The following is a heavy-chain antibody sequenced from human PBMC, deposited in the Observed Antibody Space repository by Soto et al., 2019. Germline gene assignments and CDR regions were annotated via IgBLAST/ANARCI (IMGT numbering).Heavy chain of an antibody. CDR2: ISCSGSTI. D-gene: IGHD3-16*02. CDR1: GFTFSDYY. CDR3: ARDSDYIWGSYRSNWFDP. V-gene: IGHV3-11*01. Sequence: GGSLRLSCAASGFTFSDYYMSWIRQAPGKGLEWVSYISCSGSTIYYADSVKGRFTISRDNAKNSLYLQMNSLRAEDTAEDYCARDSDYIWGSYRSNWFDPWGQGTLVTVSS. J-gene: IGHJ5*02.